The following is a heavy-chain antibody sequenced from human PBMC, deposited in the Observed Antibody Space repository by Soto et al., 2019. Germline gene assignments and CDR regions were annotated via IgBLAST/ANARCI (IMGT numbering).Heavy chain of an antibody. CDR1: GGSVSSSSYS. Sequence: PSETLSLTCGFLGGSVSSSSYSWVWLRQPPGKGLEWIGTIYYSGSTHYNPSLEGRVAISADTPNNQLSLRLSSVTAADTAVYYCGRQPGHCGSTTCFGYDFRVVPYYYYGMEVWGQGTTVTVSS. J-gene: IGHJ6*02. CDR2: IYYSGST. CDR3: GRQPGHCGSTTCFGYDFRVVPYYYYGMEV. D-gene: IGHD2-2*01. V-gene: IGHV4-39*01.